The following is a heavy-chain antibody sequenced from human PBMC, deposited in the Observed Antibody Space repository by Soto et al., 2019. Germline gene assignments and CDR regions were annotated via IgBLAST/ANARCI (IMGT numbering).Heavy chain of an antibody. Sequence: SETLSLTCTVSGGSISSSSYYWGWIRQPPGKGLEWIGSIYYSGSTYYNPSLKSRVTISVDTSKNQFSLKLSSVTAADTAVYYCARFEYSSGRYGVFDYWGQGPLVTVSS. V-gene: IGHV4-39*07. CDR2: IYYSGST. CDR1: GGSISSSSYY. J-gene: IGHJ4*02. CDR3: ARFEYSSGRYGVFDY. D-gene: IGHD6-19*01.